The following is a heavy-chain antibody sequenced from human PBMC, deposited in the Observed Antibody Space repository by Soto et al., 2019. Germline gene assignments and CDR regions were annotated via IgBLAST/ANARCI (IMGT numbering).Heavy chain of an antibody. Sequence: PSETLSLTCTVSGGSISSDDYYWSWIRQAPGRGLEWIGYIHSSGSIYYNPSLKSRATMSIDTAGNQFSLKVSSVTVADTAVYYCARDPYYYDSSGYSPVCAFDIWGQGTMVTVSS. D-gene: IGHD3-22*01. J-gene: IGHJ3*02. CDR3: ARDPYYYDSSGYSPVCAFDI. CDR1: GGSISSDDYY. V-gene: IGHV4-30-4*01. CDR2: IHSSGSI.